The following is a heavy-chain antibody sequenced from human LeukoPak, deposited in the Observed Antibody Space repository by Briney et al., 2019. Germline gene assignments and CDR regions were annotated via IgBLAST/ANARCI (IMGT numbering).Heavy chain of an antibody. CDR3: ARGQVPAARGYNWFDP. Sequence: SETLSLTCAVYGWSFNDYYWNWVRQPPGKGLEWFGEINARGDTNYNPSLKSRVTISVDSSKNQFSLTLTSMIAADTAIYYCARGQVPAARGYNWFDPWGQGTLVTVSS. D-gene: IGHD2-2*01. J-gene: IGHJ5*02. CDR2: INARGDT. V-gene: IGHV4-34*01. CDR1: GWSFNDYY.